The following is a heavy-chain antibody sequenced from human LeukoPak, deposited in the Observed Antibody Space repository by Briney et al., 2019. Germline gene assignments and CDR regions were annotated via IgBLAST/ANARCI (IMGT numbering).Heavy chain of an antibody. CDR2: ITGDSGVI. J-gene: IGHJ5*02. Sequence: PGGSLRLSCAASGFTFCDYSMNWVRQAPGKGLEGVSGITGDSGVIDYADSVKGRFTISRDNAKNTLYLQMNSLREEDTAWYYSTTGNGGTSFDPWGQGTLVTVSS. CDR3: TTGNGGTSFDP. V-gene: IGHV3-9*01. CDR1: GFTFCDYS.